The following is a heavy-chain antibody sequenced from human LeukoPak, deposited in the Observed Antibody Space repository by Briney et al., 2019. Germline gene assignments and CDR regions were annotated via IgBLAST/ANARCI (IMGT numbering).Heavy chain of an antibody. CDR2: INHSGST. CDR1: GGSFSGYY. CDR3: ARALGWFDP. V-gene: IGHV4-34*01. J-gene: IGHJ5*02. Sequence: PSETLSLTCAVYGGSFSGYYWSWIRQPPGKGLEWIGEINHSGSTNYNPSLKSRVTISVDTSKNQLSLKLSSVTAADTAVYYCARALGWFDPWGQGTLVTVSS.